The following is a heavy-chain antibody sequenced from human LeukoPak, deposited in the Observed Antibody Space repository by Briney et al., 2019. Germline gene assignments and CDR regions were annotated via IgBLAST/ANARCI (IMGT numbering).Heavy chain of an antibody. V-gene: IGHV3-9*01. Sequence: GGSLRLSCAASGFTFDDYAMHWVRQAPGKGLEWVSVISWNSGYKGYADSVKGRFTISRDNSKNTLYLQMNSLRAEDTAVYYCAKDRDRISSSYWYFDLWGRGTLVTVSS. CDR3: AKDRDRISSSYWYFDL. J-gene: IGHJ2*01. CDR1: GFTFDDYA. CDR2: ISWNSGYK. D-gene: IGHD6-13*01.